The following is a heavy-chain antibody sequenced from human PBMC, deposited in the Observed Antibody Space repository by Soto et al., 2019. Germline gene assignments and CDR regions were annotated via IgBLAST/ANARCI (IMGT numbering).Heavy chain of an antibody. CDR2: INHSGST. CDR1: GGSFSGYY. V-gene: IGHV4-34*01. Sequence: SETLSLTCAVYGGSFSGYYWSWIRQPPGKGLEWIGEINHSGSTNYNPSLKSRVTISVDTSKNQFSLKLSSVTAADTAVYYCARGWGKWGITMVRGVPTLFDYWGQGTLVTVSS. CDR3: ARGWGKWGITMVRGVPTLFDY. D-gene: IGHD3-10*01. J-gene: IGHJ4*02.